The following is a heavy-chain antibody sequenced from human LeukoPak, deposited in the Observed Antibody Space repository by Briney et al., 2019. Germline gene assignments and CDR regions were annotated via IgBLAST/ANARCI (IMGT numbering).Heavy chain of an antibody. Sequence: GGSLRLSCAASGFILSSNAVHWVRQAPGKGLEWVAVISHDGRSKYYADSVKGRFTISRDISRNTLYLQMDSLRAEDTALYHCARVGSGTYYVIDYWGQGTLVTVSS. D-gene: IGHD1-26*01. CDR1: GFILSSNA. CDR2: ISHDGRSK. V-gene: IGHV3-30*04. J-gene: IGHJ4*02. CDR3: ARVGSGTYYVIDY.